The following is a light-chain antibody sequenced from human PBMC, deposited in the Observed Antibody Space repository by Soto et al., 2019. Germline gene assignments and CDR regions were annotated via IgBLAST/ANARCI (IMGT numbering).Light chain of an antibody. CDR2: EVS. J-gene: IGLJ3*02. CDR1: SSDIGSYNR. V-gene: IGLV2-18*01. CDR3: SLYTNNNTWV. Sequence: QSALAQPPSVSGSPGQSVTISCTGTSSDIGSYNRVSWFQQPPGTAPKLMIYEVSNRPSGVPARFSGSKSGNTASLTISGLRAEDEADYYCSLYTNNNTWVFGGGTKLTVL.